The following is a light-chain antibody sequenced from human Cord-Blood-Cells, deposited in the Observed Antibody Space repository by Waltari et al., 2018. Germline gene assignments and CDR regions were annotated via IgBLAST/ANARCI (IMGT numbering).Light chain of an antibody. J-gene: IGKJ2*01. CDR2: GAS. Sequence: LTLSPLALSLDPGEAAPLSCRASQSVSSSYLAWYQQKPGQAPRLLIYGASSRATGIPDRFSGSGSGTDFTLTISRLEPEDFAVYYCQQYGSSPRTFGQGTKLEIK. CDR3: QQYGSSPRT. V-gene: IGKV3-20*01. CDR1: QSVSSSY.